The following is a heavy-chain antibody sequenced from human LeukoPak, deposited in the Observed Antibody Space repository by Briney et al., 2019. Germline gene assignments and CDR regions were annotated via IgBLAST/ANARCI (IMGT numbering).Heavy chain of an antibody. CDR2: IIPIFGTA. D-gene: IGHD2-2*01. CDR3: ARDYCSSTSCYWFDP. J-gene: IGHJ5*02. Sequence: ASVKVSCKASGGTFSSYAIGWVRQAPGQGLEWVGGIIPIFGTANYAQKFQGRVTITTDESTSTAYMELSSLRSEDTAVYYCARDYCSSTSCYWFDPWGQGTLVTVSS. CDR1: GGTFSSYA. V-gene: IGHV1-69*05.